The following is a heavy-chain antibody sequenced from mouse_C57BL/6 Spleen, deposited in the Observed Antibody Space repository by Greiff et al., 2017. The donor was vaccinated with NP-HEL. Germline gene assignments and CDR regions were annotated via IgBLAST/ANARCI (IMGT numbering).Heavy chain of an antibody. Sequence: QVQLQQPGAELVRPGSSVKLSCKASGYTFTSYWMHWVKQRPIQGLEWIGNIDPSDSGTHYNQKFKDKATLTVDKSSSTAYMQLSSLTSEVSAVYYCARSNYGYYDYWGQGTTLTVSS. V-gene: IGHV1-52*01. CDR1: GYTFTSYW. D-gene: IGHD2-5*01. CDR2: IDPSDSGT. CDR3: ARSNYGYYDY. J-gene: IGHJ2*01.